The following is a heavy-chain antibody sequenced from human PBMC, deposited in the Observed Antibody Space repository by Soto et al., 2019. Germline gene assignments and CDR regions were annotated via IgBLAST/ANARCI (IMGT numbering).Heavy chain of an antibody. V-gene: IGHV4-31*03. CDR3: AREGAAPYYYFGMDV. J-gene: IGHJ6*02. CDR1: GGSISSGGYY. CDR2: IYYSGST. D-gene: IGHD6-6*01. Sequence: QVQLQESGPGLVKPSQTLSLTCTVSGGSISSGGYYWSWIRQHPGKGLEWIGFIYYSGSTYYNPSLNSRVTISVATSKNQFALKVSSVAAADTAVYYCAREGAAPYYYFGMDVWGQGTTVTVSS.